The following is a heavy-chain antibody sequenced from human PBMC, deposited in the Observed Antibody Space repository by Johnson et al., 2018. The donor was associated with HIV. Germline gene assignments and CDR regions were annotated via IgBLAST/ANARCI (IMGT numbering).Heavy chain of an antibody. D-gene: IGHD2-2*01. J-gene: IGHJ3*02. CDR2: ITSSGTSS. CDR1: GFTFRAYY. Sequence: QVLLVESGGGLVKPGGSLRLSCAASGFTFRAYYIIWIRQAPGKGLEWLSSITSSGTSSSYADSAKSRFTISRDNAKTSLYLQMNSLRAEDTAVYYCARRNAGGAFDIWGQGTMVTVSS. V-gene: IGHV3-11*04. CDR3: ARRNAGGAFDI.